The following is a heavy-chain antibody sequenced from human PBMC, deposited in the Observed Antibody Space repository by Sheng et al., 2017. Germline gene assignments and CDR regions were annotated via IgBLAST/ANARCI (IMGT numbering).Heavy chain of an antibody. CDR1: GGSISSSSYY. Sequence: QLQLQESGPGLVKPSETLSLTCTVSGGSISSSSYYWGWIRQPPGKGLEWIGSIYYSGSTYYNPSLKSRVTISVDTSKNQFSLKLSSVTAADTAVYYCARSRYSRTSNWFDPVGPGNPGPPSPQ. CDR2: IYYSGST. J-gene: IGHJ5*02. V-gene: IGHV4-39*07. CDR3: ARSRYSRTSNWFDP. D-gene: IGHD6-13*01.